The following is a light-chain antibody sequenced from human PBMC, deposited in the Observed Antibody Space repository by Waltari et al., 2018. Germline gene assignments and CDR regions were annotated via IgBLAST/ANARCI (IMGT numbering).Light chain of an antibody. CDR2: GQN. Sequence: SSELTQDPAVSVALGQTVRITCQGDSLRRYYASWYQQRPGQAPILVLYGQNNRPSAIPDRFSGSISGNTASLTITGAQAEDEADYYCHSRDTSSTRVFGGGTRLTV. J-gene: IGLJ2*01. CDR3: HSRDTSSTRV. V-gene: IGLV3-19*01. CDR1: SLRRYY.